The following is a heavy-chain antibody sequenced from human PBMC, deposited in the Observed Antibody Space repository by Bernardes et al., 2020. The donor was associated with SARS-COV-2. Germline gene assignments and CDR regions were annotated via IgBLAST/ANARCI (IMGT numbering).Heavy chain of an antibody. CDR3: ARGHPEFDY. J-gene: IGHJ4*02. CDR2: VCPTNGET. V-gene: IGHV1-2*02. CDR1: GDTFTDC. Sequence: ASVKVSCKASGDTFTDCMHWVRQAPGQWLEWMGWVCPTNGETNYAQKFQGRVTMITDTSIKTAYMELSGLRFDDTAVYYCARGHPEFDYWGQGTLVTVSS.